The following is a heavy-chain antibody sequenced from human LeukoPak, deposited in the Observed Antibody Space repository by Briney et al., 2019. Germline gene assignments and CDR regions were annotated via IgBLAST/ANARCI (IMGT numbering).Heavy chain of an antibody. CDR3: ARDLGRQWLAGFDY. CDR2: ISGSGGST. D-gene: IGHD6-19*01. V-gene: IGHV3-23*01. CDR1: GFTFSSYA. Sequence: PGGSLRLSCAASGFTFSSYAMSWVRQAPGMGLEWVSGISGSGGSTYSADSLKGRFTISRDNSKNTLYLQMNSLRAEDTAVYYCARDLGRQWLAGFDYWGQGTLVTVSS. J-gene: IGHJ4*02.